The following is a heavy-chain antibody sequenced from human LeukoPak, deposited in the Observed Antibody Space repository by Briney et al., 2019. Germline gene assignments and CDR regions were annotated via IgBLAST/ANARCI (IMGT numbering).Heavy chain of an antibody. CDR1: GGSFSGYY. CDR2: INHSGST. D-gene: IGHD3-10*01. V-gene: IGHV4-34*01. CDR3: ARGITMVRGARTFDY. Sequence: SETLSLTCAVYGGSFSGYYWSWIRQPPGKGLEWIGEINHSGSTNYNPSLKSRVTISVDTSKNQFPLKLSSVTAADTAVYYCARGITMVRGARTFDYWGQGTLVTVSS. J-gene: IGHJ4*02.